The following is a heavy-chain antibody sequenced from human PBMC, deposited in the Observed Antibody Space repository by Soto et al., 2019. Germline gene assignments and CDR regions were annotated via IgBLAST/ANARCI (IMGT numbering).Heavy chain of an antibody. Sequence: EVQLEESGGGLVQPGGSLRLSCAASGFTFSSYWMHWVRQAPGKGLVWVSRTNTDGRSTSYADSVKGRFNISRDNAKNMLYLQMNSLRAEDTAVYYCARITNNWYFDLWGRGTLVTVSS. CDR2: TNTDGRST. CDR3: ARITNNWYFDL. D-gene: IGHD1-20*01. V-gene: IGHV3-74*01. J-gene: IGHJ2*01. CDR1: GFTFSSYW.